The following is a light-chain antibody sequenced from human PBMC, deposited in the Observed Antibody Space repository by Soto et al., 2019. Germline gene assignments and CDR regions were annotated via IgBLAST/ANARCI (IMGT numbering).Light chain of an antibody. CDR3: QQYSSFSRT. CDR2: AAS. CDR1: QDIRSW. Sequence: DIQMTQSPSSLSASVGDRVTITCRASQDIRSWLAWYQQKPGKAPNLLIYAASTLESGVPSRFSGSGSGTEFSLTISSLQPDDFATFYCQQYSSFSRTFGQGTKVDIK. V-gene: IGKV1-12*01. J-gene: IGKJ1*01.